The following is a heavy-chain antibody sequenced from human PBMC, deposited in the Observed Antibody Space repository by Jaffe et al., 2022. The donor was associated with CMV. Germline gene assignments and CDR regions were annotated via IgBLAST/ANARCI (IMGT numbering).Heavy chain of an antibody. V-gene: IGHV4-59*01. CDR3: ARGYEYWGSRYFDY. CDR1: GGSISSYY. CDR2: IYYSGST. Sequence: QVQLQESGPGLVKPSETLSLTCTVSGGSISSYYWSWIRQPPGKGLEWIGYIYYSGSTNYNPSLKSRVTISVDTSKNQFSLKLSSVTAADTAVYYCARGYEYWGSRYFDYWGQGTLVTVSS. D-gene: IGHD3-3*01. J-gene: IGHJ4*02.